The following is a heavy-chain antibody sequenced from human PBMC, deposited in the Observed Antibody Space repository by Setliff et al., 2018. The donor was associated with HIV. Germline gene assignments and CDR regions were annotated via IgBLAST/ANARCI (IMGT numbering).Heavy chain of an antibody. Sequence: ASVKVSCKTSGYTFTAYYIYWVRQAPGHGLELMGRIHPNSGSTNYLQEFQGKVTITRDTSMSTVYMALTGLTSDDTAVYYCAKQGYSDSLYAFDVWGQGTMVTVSS. CDR1: GYTFTAYY. D-gene: IGHD1-26*01. CDR2: IHPNSGST. CDR3: AKQGYSDSLYAFDV. J-gene: IGHJ3*01. V-gene: IGHV1-2*06.